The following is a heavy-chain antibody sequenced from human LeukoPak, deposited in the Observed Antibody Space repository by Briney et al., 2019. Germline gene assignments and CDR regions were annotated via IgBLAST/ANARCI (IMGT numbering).Heavy chain of an antibody. J-gene: IGHJ1*01. CDR3: ARDRDYYDSSGYSEYFQH. Sequence: GGSLRLSCAASGFTFSSYAMPWVRQAPGKGLEWVAVISYDGSNKYYADSVKGRFTISRDNSKNTLYLQMNSLRAEDTAVYYCARDRDYYDSSGYSEYFQHWGQGTLVTVSS. CDR2: ISYDGSNK. V-gene: IGHV3-30-3*01. D-gene: IGHD3-22*01. CDR1: GFTFSSYA.